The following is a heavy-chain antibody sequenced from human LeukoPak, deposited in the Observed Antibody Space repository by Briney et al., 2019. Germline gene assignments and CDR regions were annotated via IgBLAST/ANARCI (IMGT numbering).Heavy chain of an antibody. CDR2: INYSGST. V-gene: IGHV4-39*01. CDR1: GGSISSSSYY. J-gene: IGHJ4*02. CDR3: ARRGSGSFGYFDY. D-gene: IGHD3-10*01. Sequence: PSETLSLTCTVSGGSISSSSYYWDWIRQPPGKGLEWIGSINYSGSTYYNPSLKSRVTISVDTSKNQFSLKLTSVTAADTAVYYCARRGSGSFGYFDYWGQGTLGTVSS.